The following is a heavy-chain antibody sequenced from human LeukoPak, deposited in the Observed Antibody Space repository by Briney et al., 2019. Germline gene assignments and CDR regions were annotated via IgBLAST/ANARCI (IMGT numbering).Heavy chain of an antibody. D-gene: IGHD2-15*01. J-gene: IGHJ4*02. CDR1: GFTFSSYG. V-gene: IGHV3-30*18. CDR3: AKGPPLGYCSGGSCYLFDY. Sequence: GGSLRLSCAASGFTFSSYGMHWVRQAPGKGLEWVAVISYDGSNKYYADSVKGRFTISRDNSKNTLYLQMNSLRAEDTAVYYCAKGPPLGYCSGGSCYLFDYWGQGTPVTVSS. CDR2: ISYDGSNK.